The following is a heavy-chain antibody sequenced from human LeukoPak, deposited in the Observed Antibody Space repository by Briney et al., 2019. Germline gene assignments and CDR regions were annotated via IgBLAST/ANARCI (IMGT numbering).Heavy chain of an antibody. V-gene: IGHV1-69*04. D-gene: IGHD3-10*01. CDR2: IIPIFGIA. CDR3: ARDVLPRGFDP. Sequence: GSSVKVSCKASGGTFSSYAISWVRQAPGQGLEWMGRIIPIFGIANYAQKFQGRVTITADKSTSTAYMELSSLRSEDTAVYYYARDVLPRGFDPWGQGTLVTVSS. CDR1: GGTFSSYA. J-gene: IGHJ5*02.